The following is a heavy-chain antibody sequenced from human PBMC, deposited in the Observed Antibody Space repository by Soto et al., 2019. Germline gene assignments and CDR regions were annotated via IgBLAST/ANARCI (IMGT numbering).Heavy chain of an antibody. CDR2: IIPILGIA. CDR3: ASGAGIGYCSSTSCYDNYYYGMDV. V-gene: IGHV1-69*04. CDR1: GYTFTSYG. J-gene: IGHJ6*02. D-gene: IGHD2-2*03. Sequence: SVKVSCKACGYTFTSYGISLLRHYTGQGLECIGMIIPILGIANYAQKFQGRVTITADKSTSTAYMELSSLRSEDTAVYYCASGAGIGYCSSTSCYDNYYYGMDVWGQGTTVTVSS.